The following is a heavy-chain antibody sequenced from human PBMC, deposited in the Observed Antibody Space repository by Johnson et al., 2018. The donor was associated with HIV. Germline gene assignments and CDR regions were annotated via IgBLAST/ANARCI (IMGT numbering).Heavy chain of an antibody. J-gene: IGHJ3*02. CDR2: ISSSGSTI. V-gene: IGHV3-11*04. Sequence: QVQLVESGGGLVQPGGSLRLSCAASGFTVSSNYMSWIRQDPGKGLEWVSYISSSGSTIYYADSVKGRFTISRDNAKKSLYLQMNSLRAEDTAVYYCARRGRSSSWYDLDIWGQGTMVTVSS. CDR1: GFTVSSNY. CDR3: ARRGRSSSWYDLDI. D-gene: IGHD6-13*01.